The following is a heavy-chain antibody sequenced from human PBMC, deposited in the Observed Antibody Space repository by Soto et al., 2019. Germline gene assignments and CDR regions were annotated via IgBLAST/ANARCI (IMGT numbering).Heavy chain of an antibody. CDR3: ARQRTTVVTQAYFDH. CDR1: GGSITSSSYY. J-gene: IGHJ4*02. V-gene: IGHV4-39*01. CDR2: IYYSGRS. Sequence: ETLSLTCTVSGGSITSSSYYWGWIRQPPGKGLEWIGGIYYSGRSYYNPSLKSRVTMSVDTSKNQFSLTLNSVTAADAAVYYCARQRTTVVTQAYFDHWGQGTLVTVSS. D-gene: IGHD4-17*01.